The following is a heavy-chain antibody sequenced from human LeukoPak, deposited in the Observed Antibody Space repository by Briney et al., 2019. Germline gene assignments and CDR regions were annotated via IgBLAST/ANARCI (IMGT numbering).Heavy chain of an antibody. D-gene: IGHD3-22*01. CDR1: GFTFSSYA. V-gene: IGHV3-30*04. CDR2: ISYDGSNK. CDR3: AKEVHYDSRGGNFDY. Sequence: GGSLRLSCAASGFTFSSYAMHWVRQAPGKGLEWVAVISYDGSNKYYADSVKGRSTISRDNSKNTLYLQMNSLRAEDTAVYYCAKEVHYDSRGGNFDYWGQGTLVTVSS. J-gene: IGHJ4*02.